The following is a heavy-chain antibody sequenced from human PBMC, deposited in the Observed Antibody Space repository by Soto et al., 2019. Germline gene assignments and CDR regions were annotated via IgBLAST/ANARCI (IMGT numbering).Heavy chain of an antibody. CDR1: GFTLRSYW. J-gene: IGHJ4*02. CDR3: GGWLLWFSRIFVSLSNPFYADSVKCRFTISRDNAKNTLYLQMNNLSPEDTVVYYCARNLNGYGNWDY. D-gene: IGHD2-15*01. V-gene: IGHV3-74*01. Sequence: GGSLRLSCAASGFTLRSYWMHWVRQAPGGGLVWVSRIDGSGSNTFYADSVKGRFTISRDNAKNTLYLQMNNLSPEDTAVYFCGGWLLWFSRIFVSLSNPFYADSVKCRFTISRDNAKNTLYLQMNNLSPEDTVVYYCARNLNGYGNWDYWGQGNLVTVSS. CDR2: IDGSGSNT.